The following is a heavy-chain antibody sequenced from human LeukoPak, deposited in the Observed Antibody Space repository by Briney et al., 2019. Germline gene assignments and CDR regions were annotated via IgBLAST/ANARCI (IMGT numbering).Heavy chain of an antibody. Sequence: PSETLSLTCTVSGGSISSYYWSWIRQPPGKGLEWLGYIYYSGSTNYNPSLKSRVTITVDTSKNQFSLKLSSVTAADTAVYYCARHLRANWFDPWGQGTLVTVSS. CDR2: IYYSGST. J-gene: IGHJ5*02. CDR1: GGSISSYY. CDR3: ARHLRANWFDP. V-gene: IGHV4-59*08.